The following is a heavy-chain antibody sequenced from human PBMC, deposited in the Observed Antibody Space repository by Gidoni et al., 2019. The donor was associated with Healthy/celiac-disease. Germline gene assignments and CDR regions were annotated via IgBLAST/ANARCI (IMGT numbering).Heavy chain of an antibody. V-gene: IGHV3-15*01. D-gene: IGHD3-10*02. CDR1: GFTFSNAW. CDR2: IKSKTDGWTT. J-gene: IGHJ4*02. Sequence: EVQLVESGGGLGKPGGSLRLSCAASGFTFSNAWMSGVRQAPWKGLEVFGRIKSKTDGWTTDYAAPVKGRFTISREDSKNTLYLQMNRLKTEDTAVYYCTTLGSGGPKYPFDYWGQGTLVTVSS. CDR3: TTLGSGGPKYPFDY.